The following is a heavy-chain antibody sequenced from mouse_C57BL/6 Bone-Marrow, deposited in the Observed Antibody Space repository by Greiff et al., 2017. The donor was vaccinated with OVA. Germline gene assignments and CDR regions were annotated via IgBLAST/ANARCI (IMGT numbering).Heavy chain of an antibody. Sequence: VKVVASGGGLVQPGESLTLSCESHEYDFPSHAMSWVRTTPEPRLALVAALTSDGGSTYYPATMERRFLLSRDTTKKTLDLQMSSLRSEDTAMYYCARHGLGRGPMAYWGQGTLVTVSA. CDR3: ARHGLGRGPMAY. J-gene: IGHJ3*01. CDR2: LTSDGGST. CDR1: EYDFPSHA. D-gene: IGHD4-1*01. V-gene: IGHV5-2*03.